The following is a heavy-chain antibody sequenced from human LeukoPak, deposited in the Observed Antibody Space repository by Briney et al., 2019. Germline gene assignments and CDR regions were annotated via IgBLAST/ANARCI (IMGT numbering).Heavy chain of an antibody. CDR3: AKDADSSAWYRGVGY. Sequence: GGSLRLSCAASGFTVSSNYMSWVRQAPGKGLEWVSVIYSGGSTHYVDSVKGRFTISRDNSKNTLYLQMNSLRAEDTAVYYCAKDADSSAWYRGVGYWGQGTLVTVSS. J-gene: IGHJ4*02. V-gene: IGHV3-66*01. CDR2: IYSGGST. CDR1: GFTVSSNY. D-gene: IGHD6-19*01.